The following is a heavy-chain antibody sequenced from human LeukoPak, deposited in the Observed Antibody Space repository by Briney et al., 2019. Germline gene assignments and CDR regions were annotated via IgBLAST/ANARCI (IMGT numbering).Heavy chain of an antibody. CDR2: INPSGGST. CDR3: ARGWELLSHVGYYFDY. V-gene: IGHV1-46*01. D-gene: IGHD1-26*01. CDR1: GYIFTNYY. J-gene: IGHJ4*02. Sequence: GASVKVSCKASGYIFTNYYIHWVRQAPGQGLEWMTIINPSGGSTSYAQKFQGRVTMTRDTSTSTVYLELSSLRSEDTAVYYCARGWELLSHVGYYFDYWGQGTLVTVSS.